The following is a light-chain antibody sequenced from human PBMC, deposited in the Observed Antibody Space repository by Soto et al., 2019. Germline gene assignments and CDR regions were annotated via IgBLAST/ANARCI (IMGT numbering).Light chain of an antibody. Sequence: QSVLTQPPSVSGAPGQRVTISCTGSSSNIGAGYDVHWYQQLPGTAPKLLIYGNSNRPSGAPDRFSGSKSGTSASLAITGLQAEDEADYYCQSYDSSLSVLYVFGTGTKVTVL. CDR1: SSNIGAGYD. CDR2: GNS. V-gene: IGLV1-40*01. CDR3: QSYDSSLSVLYV. J-gene: IGLJ1*01.